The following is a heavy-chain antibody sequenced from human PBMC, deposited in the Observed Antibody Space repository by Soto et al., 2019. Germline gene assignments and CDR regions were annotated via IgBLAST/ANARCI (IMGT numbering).Heavy chain of an antibody. J-gene: IGHJ4*02. Sequence: PGGSLRLSCAASGFTFSSYWMSWVRQAPGKGPEWVSAISGSGGSTYYADSVKGRFTISRDNSKNTLYLQMNSLRAEDTAVYYCAKGEYSSSYVDYWGQGTLVTVSS. CDR3: AKGEYSSSYVDY. CDR1: GFTFSSYW. V-gene: IGHV3-23*01. CDR2: ISGSGGST. D-gene: IGHD6-6*01.